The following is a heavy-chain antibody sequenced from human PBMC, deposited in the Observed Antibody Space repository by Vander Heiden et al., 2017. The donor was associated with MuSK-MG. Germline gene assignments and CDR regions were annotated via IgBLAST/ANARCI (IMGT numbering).Heavy chain of an antibody. D-gene: IGHD3-22*01. J-gene: IGHJ4*02. CDR1: GFSVSSHG. V-gene: IGHV3-23*01. Sequence: EVQQLESGGGSVQPGGPLRLSCAASGFSVSSHGMSWVRQAQGKGLEWVSTMSDRGGGTYYADSGKGRFTISRNNSKNTLYLQMNSLRAEDTAIYCCAKGAGGYLDYWGQGTLVTVSS. CDR3: AKGAGGYLDY. CDR2: MSDRGGGT.